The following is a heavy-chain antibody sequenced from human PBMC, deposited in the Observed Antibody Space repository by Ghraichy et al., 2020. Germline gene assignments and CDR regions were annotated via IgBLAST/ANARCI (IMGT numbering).Heavy chain of an antibody. CDR3: ARSHVVHYAVDV. CDR2: ISSGGST. CDR1: GGSISSGSYF. V-gene: IGHV4-39*07. J-gene: IGHJ6*02. Sequence: SETLSLTCSVSGGSISSGSYFWNLIRQPPGKGLEWIASISSGGSTYYNPSLKSRVSISIDTSKNQFSLELISVTAADTAMYYCARSHVVHYAVDVWGQGITVAVSS. D-gene: IGHD2-2*01.